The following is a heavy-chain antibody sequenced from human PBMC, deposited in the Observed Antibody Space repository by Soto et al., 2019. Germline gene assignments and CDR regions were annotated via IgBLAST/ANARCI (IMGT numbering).Heavy chain of an antibody. V-gene: IGHV3-23*01. CDR2: ITASGSRT. CDR1: GFTFSSYA. Sequence: EVHLLESGGGLVQPGGSLRLSCTASGFTFSSYAMTWVRQAPGRGRGGVSGITASGSRTYYADSVKGRFTISRDNSKSTLYLQMNSLRAEDTAVYYCAKDTRYGDYVRWFDSWGQGTLVTVSS. CDR3: AKDTRYGDYVRWFDS. J-gene: IGHJ5*01. D-gene: IGHD4-17*01.